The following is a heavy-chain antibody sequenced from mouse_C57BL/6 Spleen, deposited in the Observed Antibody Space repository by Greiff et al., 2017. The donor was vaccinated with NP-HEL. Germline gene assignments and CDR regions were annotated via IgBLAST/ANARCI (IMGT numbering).Heavy chain of an antibody. J-gene: IGHJ4*01. CDR3: ARGGSYAMDY. CDR1: GYTFTDYY. CDR2: IYPGSGNT. V-gene: IGHV1-76*01. Sequence: VQLQQSGAELVRPGASVKLSCKASGYTFTDYYINWVKQRPGQGLEWIARIYPGSGNTYYNEKFKGKATLTAEKSSSTAYMQLSSLTSEDSAVYFWARGGSYAMDYWGQGTSVTVSS.